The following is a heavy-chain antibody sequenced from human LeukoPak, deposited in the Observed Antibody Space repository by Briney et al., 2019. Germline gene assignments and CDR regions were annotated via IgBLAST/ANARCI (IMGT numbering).Heavy chain of an antibody. CDR1: GLTFANYW. CDR2: INGDGSST. Sequence: GGSLRLSCAASGLTFANYWMHWIRQVPGRVPVWVSRINGDGSSTAYADSVKGRFTISRDNAENTLYLQMNSLRPEDTALYYCARNDDTMPFDNWGQGTLVTVSS. V-gene: IGHV3-74*01. D-gene: IGHD1-1*01. CDR3: ARNDDTMPFDN. J-gene: IGHJ4*02.